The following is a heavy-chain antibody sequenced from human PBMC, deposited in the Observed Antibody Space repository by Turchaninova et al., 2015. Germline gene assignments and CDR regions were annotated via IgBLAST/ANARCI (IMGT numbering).Heavy chain of an antibody. CDR1: GFTFSAHG. J-gene: IGHJ6*03. V-gene: IGHV3-33*01. CDR2: IWFDGRRK. CDR3: AREGATVEGHYYYYMDV. D-gene: IGHD4-23*01. Sequence: QVQLVESGGGVVQPGRSLRLSCVASGFTFSAHGFHWVRPAPGKGRGWVAVIWFDGRRKYCGDAGKGGVPIDREKTKMKGFLEMNSLIVEDTAVYYCAREGATVEGHYYYYMDVWGKGTTVTVSS.